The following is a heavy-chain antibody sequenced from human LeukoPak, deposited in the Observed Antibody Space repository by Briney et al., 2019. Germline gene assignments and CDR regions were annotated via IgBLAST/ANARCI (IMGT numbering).Heavy chain of an antibody. CDR3: AREYGSGTYFDY. V-gene: IGHV3-11*05. J-gene: IGHJ4*02. CDR1: GXTFSDYY. Sequence: GGSLRLSCAASGXTFSDYYMSWIRQAPGKGLEWISYISFRSGNTNNADSVKGRFTISRDNAKNSLYLQMNSLRAEDTAVYYCAREYGSGTYFDYWGQGTLITVSS. D-gene: IGHD3-10*01. CDR2: ISFRSGNT.